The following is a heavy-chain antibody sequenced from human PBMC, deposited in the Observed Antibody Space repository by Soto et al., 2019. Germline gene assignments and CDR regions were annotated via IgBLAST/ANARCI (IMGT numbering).Heavy chain of an antibody. CDR1: GGTFSSYA. J-gene: IGHJ6*02. V-gene: IGHV1-69*13. CDR3: GAATSEYYYYGMDV. CDR2: IIPIFGTA. D-gene: IGHD5-12*01. Sequence: VASVKVSCKASGGTFSSYAISWVRQARGQGLEWMGGIIPIFGTANYAQKFQGRVTITADESTSTAYMELSSLRSEDTAVYYCGAATSEYYYYGMDVWGQGTTVTVSS.